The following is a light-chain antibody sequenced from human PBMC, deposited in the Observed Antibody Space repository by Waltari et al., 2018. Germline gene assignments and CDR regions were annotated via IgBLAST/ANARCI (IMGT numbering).Light chain of an antibody. CDR1: QSLTNG. Sequence: DIQMTQPPSTLSASVGARVTITCRASQSLTNGLAWYLQKPGKAPKLLVYRASNLGSGVPSRFSGSGSGREFTRTISSLQPDEFATDYYQQYDKYWTFGQGAKVEIK. CDR3: QQYDKYWT. V-gene: IGKV1-5*03. J-gene: IGKJ1*01. CDR2: RAS.